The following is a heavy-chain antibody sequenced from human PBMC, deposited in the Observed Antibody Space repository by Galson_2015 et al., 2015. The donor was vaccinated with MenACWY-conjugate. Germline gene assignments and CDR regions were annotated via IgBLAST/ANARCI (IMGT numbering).Heavy chain of an antibody. CDR1: GDSVSSNSAA. J-gene: IGHJ5*02. CDR3: AGVRGGSHNWVDP. CDR2: TYYKSKWYN. V-gene: IGHV6-1*01. Sequence: CAISGDSVSSNSAAWNWIRQSPSRGLEWLGRTYYKSKWYNDYAVSVKSRITINLDTSKNQFSLHLNSVTPEDTAVYYCAGVRGGSHNWVDPWGQGTLVTVSS. D-gene: IGHD2-15*01.